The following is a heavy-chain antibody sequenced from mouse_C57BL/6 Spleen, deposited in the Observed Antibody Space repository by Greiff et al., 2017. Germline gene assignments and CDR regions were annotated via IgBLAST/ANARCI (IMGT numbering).Heavy chain of an antibody. CDR2: ISYDGSN. V-gene: IGHV3-6*01. CDR3: ASCYDYDSFAY. D-gene: IGHD2-4*01. Sequence: EVKLQESGPGLVKPSQSLSLTCSVTGYSITSGYYWNWLRQFPGNKLEWMGYISYDGSNNYNPSLKNRISITRDTSKNQFFLKLNSVTTEDTATYYCASCYDYDSFAYWGQGTLVTVSA. CDR1: GYSITSGYY. J-gene: IGHJ3*01.